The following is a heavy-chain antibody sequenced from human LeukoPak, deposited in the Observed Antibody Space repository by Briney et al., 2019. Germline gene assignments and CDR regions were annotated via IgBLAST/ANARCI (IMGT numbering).Heavy chain of an antibody. CDR2: IKSKPDGGTT. CDR3: TTGPWFGGA. CDR1: GFTFTNAW. V-gene: IGHV3-15*01. J-gene: IGHJ5*02. Sequence: PGGSLRLSCAASGFTFTNAWMSWVRQAPGKGLEWVGRIKSKPDGGTTDYAAPVKGRFTISRDDSKNTLYLQMNSLKTEDTAVYYCTTGPWFGGAWGQGTLVTVSS. D-gene: IGHD3-10*01.